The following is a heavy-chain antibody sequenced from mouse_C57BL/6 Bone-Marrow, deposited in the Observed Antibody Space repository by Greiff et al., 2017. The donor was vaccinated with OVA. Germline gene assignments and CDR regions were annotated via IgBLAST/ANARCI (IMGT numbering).Heavy chain of an antibody. Sequence: EVMLVESGPGLAKPSQTLSLTCSVTGYSITSDYWNWIRKFPGHKLEYMGYISYSGSTYYNPSLKSRISIPRDTSKNQYYLQLNSVTTEDTATDYCARDSNYGDYYAMDYWGQGTSVTVSA. D-gene: IGHD2-5*01. CDR1: GYSITSDY. CDR2: ISYSGST. CDR3: ARDSNYGDYYAMDY. V-gene: IGHV3-8*01. J-gene: IGHJ4*01.